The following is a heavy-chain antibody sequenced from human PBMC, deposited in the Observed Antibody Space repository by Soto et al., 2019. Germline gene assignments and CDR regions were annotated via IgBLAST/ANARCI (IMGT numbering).Heavy chain of an antibody. CDR1: GGSISSGDYY. CDR3: ARAEVYYYGSGSDYRGSPHHNLFDP. D-gene: IGHD3-10*01. J-gene: IGHJ5*02. Sequence: SETLSLTCTVSGGSISSGDYYWSWIRQPPGKGLEWIGYIYYSGSTYYNPSLKSRVTISVDTSKNQFSLKLSSVTAADTAVYYCARAEVYYYGSGSDYRGSPHHNLFDPWGQGTLVTVSS. CDR2: IYYSGST. V-gene: IGHV4-30-4*01.